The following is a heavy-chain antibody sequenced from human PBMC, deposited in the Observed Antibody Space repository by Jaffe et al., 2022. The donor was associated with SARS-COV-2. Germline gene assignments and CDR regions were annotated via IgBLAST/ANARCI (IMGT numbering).Heavy chain of an antibody. V-gene: IGHV3-15*01. D-gene: IGHD3-16*01. J-gene: IGHJ4*02. Sequence: EVQLVESGGGLVKPGGSLRLSCAASGFTFSNAWMSWVRQAPGKGLEWVGRIKSKTDGGTTDYAAPVKGRFTISRDDSKNTLYLQMNSLKTEDTAVYYCTTDYYDYVWGSHDWGQGTLVTVSS. CDR1: GFTFSNAW. CDR3: TTDYYDYVWGSHD. CDR2: IKSKTDGGTT.